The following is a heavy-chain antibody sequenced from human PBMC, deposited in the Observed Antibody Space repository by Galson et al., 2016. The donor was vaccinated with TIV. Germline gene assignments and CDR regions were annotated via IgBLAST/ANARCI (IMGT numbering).Heavy chain of an antibody. CDR3: SLTYVRSVIIMQKYFDY. CDR1: GFMFGDYG. D-gene: IGHD3-10*01. Sequence: LRLSCAGSGFMFGDYGVSWVRQAPGKGLEWIGFIRNELYGGTTEYAVTMKGRFTISRDDSKSIAYLQMDRLKTEDTAGYYCSLTYVRSVIIMQKYFDYWGQGTLRTVAS. V-gene: IGHV3-49*04. J-gene: IGHJ4*02. CDR2: IRNELYGGTT.